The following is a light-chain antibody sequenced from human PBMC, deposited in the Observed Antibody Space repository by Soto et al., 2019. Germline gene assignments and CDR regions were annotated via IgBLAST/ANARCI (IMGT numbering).Light chain of an antibody. Sequence: EIVLTQSPGTLSSSPGERATLSCRASQSVSSSYLAWYQQKPGQAPRLLIYGASSRATGIPDRFSGRGSGTDFTITISRLEPEDFAVYYCQQYGSSPLTFGGGTKVEIK. CDR1: QSVSSSY. V-gene: IGKV3-20*01. J-gene: IGKJ4*01. CDR2: GAS. CDR3: QQYGSSPLT.